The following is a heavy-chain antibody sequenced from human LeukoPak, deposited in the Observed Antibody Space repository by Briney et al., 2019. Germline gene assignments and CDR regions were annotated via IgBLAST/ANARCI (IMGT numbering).Heavy chain of an antibody. CDR1: GGSISSGSYY. Sequence: SQTLSLTCTVSGGSISSGSYYWSWIRQPAGKGLEWIGRIYTSGSTNYNPSLKSRVTISVDTSKNQFSLKLSSVTAADTAVYYCAREARETYFDYWGQGTLDTVSS. V-gene: IGHV4-61*02. CDR3: AREARETYFDY. D-gene: IGHD1-26*01. J-gene: IGHJ4*02. CDR2: IYTSGST.